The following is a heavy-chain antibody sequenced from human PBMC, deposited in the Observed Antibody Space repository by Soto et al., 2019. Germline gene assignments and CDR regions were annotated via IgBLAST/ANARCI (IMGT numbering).Heavy chain of an antibody. CDR3: ARRGSGSYYDY. Sequence: EVQLLESGGGLVQPGGSLRLSCAASGFTFSSYAMRWVRQAPVKGLEWVSAISGSGGSTYYADSVKGRFTISRDNSKNMLYLQMNSLTAEDTAVYYCARRGSGSYYDYWGQGTLVTVSS. D-gene: IGHD1-26*01. CDR1: GFTFSSYA. J-gene: IGHJ4*02. CDR2: ISGSGGST. V-gene: IGHV3-23*01.